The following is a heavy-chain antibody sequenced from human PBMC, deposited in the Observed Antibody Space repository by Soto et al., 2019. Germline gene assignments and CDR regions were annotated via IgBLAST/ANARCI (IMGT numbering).Heavy chain of an antibody. CDR3: ARLFSWSYQGPISF. J-gene: IGHJ4*02. V-gene: IGHV4-38-2*01. CDR1: GFSINSDYY. Sequence: PAETLTLSCADSGFSINSDYYWGWIRPPPGKGLEYIVSMYHSGSTYYNQSLKSRVTISVDTSKNQFSMRLASVTAADTAVYYWARLFSWSYQGPISFWGQGIVVTVSS. D-gene: IGHD1-26*01. CDR2: MYHSGST.